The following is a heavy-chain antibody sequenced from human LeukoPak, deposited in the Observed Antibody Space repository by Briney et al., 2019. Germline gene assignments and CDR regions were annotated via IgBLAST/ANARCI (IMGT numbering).Heavy chain of an antibody. Sequence: MSSETLSLTCTVSGVSTRSHYWIWIRQPPGKGLGWIGHISYSGSTNYNPSLKSRVTISVDTSKNQFSLRLSSVTAADTAVYYCARDGEGDEGWDYWGQGTLVTVSS. CDR2: ISYSGST. V-gene: IGHV4-59*11. CDR1: GVSTRSHY. J-gene: IGHJ4*02. D-gene: IGHD7-27*01. CDR3: ARDGEGDEGWDY.